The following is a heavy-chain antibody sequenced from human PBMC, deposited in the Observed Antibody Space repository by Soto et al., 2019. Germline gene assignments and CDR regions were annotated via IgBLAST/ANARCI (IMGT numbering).Heavy chain of an antibody. CDR2: IYSGGST. CDR1: GFTISSVY. J-gene: IGHJ4*02. CDR3: TSGIVPITY. V-gene: IGHV3-53*01. D-gene: IGHD2-21*01. Sequence: EVQLVESGGGLIQPGGSLRLSCAASGFTISSVYMTWVRQAPGKGLEWVSVIYSGGSTYYADSVACRLTISRDNAMNTLYIQMSSLRVEDTAIYYCTSGIVPITYWGQGTPVTVSS.